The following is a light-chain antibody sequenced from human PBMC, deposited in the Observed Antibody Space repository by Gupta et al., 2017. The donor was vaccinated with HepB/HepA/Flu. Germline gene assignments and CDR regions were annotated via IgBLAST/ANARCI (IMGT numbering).Light chain of an antibody. CDR2: RAF. J-gene: IGKJ2*01. V-gene: IGKV1-39*01. CDR3: QQTYGTPYT. CDR1: QGISSS. Sequence: DIQMTQSPSSLSASVGDRVTITCRASQGISSSLSWYQQKPGTAPKLLIYRAFSLQSGVPSRFSGSGPVTDFTLTITSLQPEDSATYFCQQTYGTPYTFGQGSQLEIK.